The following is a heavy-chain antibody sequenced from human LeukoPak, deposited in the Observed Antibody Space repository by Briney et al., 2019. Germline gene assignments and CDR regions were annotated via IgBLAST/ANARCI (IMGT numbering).Heavy chain of an antibody. V-gene: IGHV3-66*01. J-gene: IGHJ4*02. CDR1: GFTVSSNY. CDR3: AREPWNFDRYSGYAYYFDY. CDR2: IYSGGST. D-gene: IGHD5-12*01. Sequence: PGGSLRLSCAASGFTVSSNYMSWVRQAPGEGLEWGSVIYSGGSTYYADSVKGRFTISRDNSKNTLYLQMNSLRAEDTAVYYCAREPWNFDRYSGYAYYFDYWGQGTLVTVSS.